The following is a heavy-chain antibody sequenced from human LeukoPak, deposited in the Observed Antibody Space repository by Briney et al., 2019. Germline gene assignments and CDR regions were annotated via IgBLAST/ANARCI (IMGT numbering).Heavy chain of an antibody. Sequence: SETLSLTCTVSGGSISSGGYYWSWIRQHPGKGLEWIGYIYYSGSTYYNPSLKSRVTISVDTSKNQFSLKLSSVTAADTAVYSSARAPARYCGGGSCPANAFDIWGQGTMVTVSS. CDR1: GGSISSGGYY. V-gene: IGHV4-31*03. J-gene: IGHJ3*02. CDR2: IYYSGST. D-gene: IGHD2-15*01. CDR3: ARAPARYCGGGSCPANAFDI.